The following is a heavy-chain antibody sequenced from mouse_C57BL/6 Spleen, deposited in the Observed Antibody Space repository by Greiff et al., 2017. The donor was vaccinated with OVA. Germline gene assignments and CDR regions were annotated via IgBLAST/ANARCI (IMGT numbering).Heavy chain of an antibody. D-gene: IGHD1-1*01. V-gene: IGHV1-64*01. Sequence: QVQLQQPGAELVKPGASVKLSCKASGYTFTSYWMHWVKQRPGQGLEWIGMIHPNSGSNNYNEKFKSKATLTVDKSSSTAYMQLSSLTSEDSAVYYCARNYGIIPYAMDYWGQGTSVTVSS. CDR1: GYTFTSYW. CDR3: ARNYGIIPYAMDY. J-gene: IGHJ4*01. CDR2: IHPNSGSN.